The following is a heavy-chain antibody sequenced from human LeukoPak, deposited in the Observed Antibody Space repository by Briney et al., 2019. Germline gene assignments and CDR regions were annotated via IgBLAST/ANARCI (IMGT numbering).Heavy chain of an antibody. CDR1: GFTFSSYE. D-gene: IGHD2-8*01. CDR2: ISSSGSTI. CDR3: ARDSTACTNGVCRSEFDY. Sequence: GGSLRLSCAASGFTFSSYEMNWVRQAPGKGLEWVSYISSSGSTIYYADSVKGRFTISRDNAKNSLYLQMNSLRAEDTAVYYCARDSTACTNGVCRSEFDYWGQGTLVTVSS. J-gene: IGHJ4*02. V-gene: IGHV3-48*03.